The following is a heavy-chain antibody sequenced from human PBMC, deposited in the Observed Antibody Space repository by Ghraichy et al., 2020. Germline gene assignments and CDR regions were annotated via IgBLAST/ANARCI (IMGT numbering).Heavy chain of an antibody. CDR2: IYPGDSDT. CDR3: ARQIAVAGSEAGWFDP. CDR1: GYSFTSYW. Sequence: GESLNISCKGSGYSFTSYWIGWVRQMPGKGLEWMGIIYPGDSDTRYSPSFQGQVTISADKSISTAYLQWSSLKASDTAMYYCARQIAVAGSEAGWFDPWGQGTLVTVSS. J-gene: IGHJ5*02. V-gene: IGHV5-51*01. D-gene: IGHD6-19*01.